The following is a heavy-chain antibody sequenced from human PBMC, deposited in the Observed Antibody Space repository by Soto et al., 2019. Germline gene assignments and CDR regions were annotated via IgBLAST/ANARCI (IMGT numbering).Heavy chain of an antibody. Sequence: QVHLVQSGAQVKKPGASVKVSCKASGYTFPSYGITWVRQAPGQGLEWMGWISAYNGNTNYAQKLQGRVTMTTDTPTSTGYMELTSLRSDDTAVYYCAGDGPMDRAFDIWGQGTMVTVSS. CDR1: GYTFPSYG. CDR2: ISAYNGNT. D-gene: IGHD3-10*01. J-gene: IGHJ3*02. CDR3: AGDGPMDRAFDI. V-gene: IGHV1-18*01.